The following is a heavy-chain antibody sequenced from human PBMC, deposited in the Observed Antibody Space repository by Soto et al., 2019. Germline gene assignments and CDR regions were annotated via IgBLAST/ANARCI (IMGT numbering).Heavy chain of an antibody. V-gene: IGHV3-33*01. CDR2: IWYDGNNK. Sequence: PGGSLRLSCAASGFTFSNYVMHWVRQAPGKGLEWVALIWYDGNNKYYADSVKGRFTISRDNSKNTLNLQMNSLRAEDTAVYYCARDHQYNNGGYFDYCGQVTLVTVSP. J-gene: IGHJ4*02. D-gene: IGHD6-19*01. CDR3: ARDHQYNNGGYFDY. CDR1: GFTFSNYV.